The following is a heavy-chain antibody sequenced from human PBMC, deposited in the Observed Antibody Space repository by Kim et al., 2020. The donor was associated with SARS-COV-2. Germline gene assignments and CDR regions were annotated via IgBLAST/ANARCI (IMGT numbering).Heavy chain of an antibody. CDR1: GFTFSSYA. CDR3: ARDTPLGELVDY. Sequence: GGSLRLSCAASGFTFSSYAMHWVRQAPGKGLEWVAVISYDGSNKYYADSVKGRFTISRDNSKNTLYLQMNSLRAEDTAVYYCARDTPLGELVDYWGQGTLVTVSS. V-gene: IGHV3-30-3*01. J-gene: IGHJ4*02. CDR2: ISYDGSNK. D-gene: IGHD1-26*01.